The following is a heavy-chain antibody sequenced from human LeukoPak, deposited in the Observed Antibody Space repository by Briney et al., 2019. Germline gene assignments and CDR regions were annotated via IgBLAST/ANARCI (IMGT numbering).Heavy chain of an antibody. Sequence: ASVKVSCKASGYTFTGYYMHWVRQAPGQGLEWMGWINPNSGGTNYAQKFQGRVTMTRDTSISTAYMELSRLRSDDTAVYYCARVVNSGPRGAYYYYMDVWGKGTTVTVSS. CDR2: INPNSGGT. V-gene: IGHV1-2*02. J-gene: IGHJ6*03. CDR3: ARVVNSGPRGAYYYYMDV. D-gene: IGHD1-26*01. CDR1: GYTFTGYY.